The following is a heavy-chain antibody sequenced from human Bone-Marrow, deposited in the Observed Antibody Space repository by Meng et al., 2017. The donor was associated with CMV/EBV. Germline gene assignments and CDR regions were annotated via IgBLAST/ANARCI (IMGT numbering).Heavy chain of an antibody. Sequence: GESLKISCAASGFTFTGYWMYWVRHAPGKGLMWVSRINSDGSSTSYADSVKGRFTISRDNSKNTLYLQMNSLRAEDTAVYYCASDIVVVPAGADYFDYWGQGTLVTVSS. CDR1: GFTFTGYW. CDR2: INSDGSST. V-gene: IGHV3-74*01. CDR3: ASDIVVVPAGADYFDY. D-gene: IGHD2-2*01. J-gene: IGHJ4*02.